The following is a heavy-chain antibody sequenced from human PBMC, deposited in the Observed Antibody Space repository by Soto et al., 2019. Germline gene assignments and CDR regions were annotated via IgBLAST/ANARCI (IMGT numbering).Heavy chain of an antibody. V-gene: IGHV3-23*01. CDR2: ISGSGGST. D-gene: IGHD1-7*01. J-gene: IGHJ5*02. CDR3: AKHTWNYGPPPDFDP. CDR1: GFTFSSYA. Sequence: EVQLLESGGGLVQPGGSLRLSCAASGFTFSSYAMSWVRQAPGKGLEWVSAISGSGGSTYYADSVKGRFTISRDNSKNTMNLQMNSLRAEDTAVNYCAKHTWNYGPPPDFDPWSQGTLVTVYS.